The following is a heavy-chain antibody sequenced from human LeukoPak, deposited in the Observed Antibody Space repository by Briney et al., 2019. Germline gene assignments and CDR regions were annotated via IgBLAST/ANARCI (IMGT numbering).Heavy chain of an antibody. CDR3: ARDYYGSRSHQTGIEY. J-gene: IGHJ4*02. V-gene: IGHV3-7*01. CDR1: GFTFSSNW. CDR2: IKPDGSAE. D-gene: IGHD3-10*01. Sequence: GGSLRLSCATSGFTFSSNWMSWVRHAPGRGLDWVANIKPDGSAEYYAASVKGRFTVSRDNAKNSLYLQMNSLRVEDTAVYYCARDYYGSRSHQTGIEYWGQGTVVTASS.